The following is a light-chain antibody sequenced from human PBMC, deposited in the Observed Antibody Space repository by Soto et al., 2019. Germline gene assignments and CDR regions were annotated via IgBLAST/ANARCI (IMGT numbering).Light chain of an antibody. CDR1: QSVSNDF. Sequence: EIVLTQSPGILSLSPGERATLSCRASQSVSNDFLAWYQQKPGQTPRLLIYGASSRATGIPGRFSGSGSGTDFTLTISRLEPEDFAVYYCQQYGRSPFTFGPGTKVDIK. CDR3: QQYGRSPFT. CDR2: GAS. V-gene: IGKV3-20*01. J-gene: IGKJ3*01.